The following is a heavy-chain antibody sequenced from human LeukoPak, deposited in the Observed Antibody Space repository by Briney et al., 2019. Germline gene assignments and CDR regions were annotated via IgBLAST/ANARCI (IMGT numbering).Heavy chain of an antibody. CDR3: AKRTDIVVVPAAKGPSDY. Sequence: GGSLRLSCAASGFTFSSYAMSWVRQAPGKGLEWVSGISRSGDSTHYADSVKGRFTTSRDNSKNTLYLQMNSLRAEDTAVYYCAKRTDIVVVPAAKGPSDYWGQGTLVTVSS. D-gene: IGHD2-2*01. J-gene: IGHJ4*02. V-gene: IGHV3-23*01. CDR2: ISRSGDST. CDR1: GFTFSSYA.